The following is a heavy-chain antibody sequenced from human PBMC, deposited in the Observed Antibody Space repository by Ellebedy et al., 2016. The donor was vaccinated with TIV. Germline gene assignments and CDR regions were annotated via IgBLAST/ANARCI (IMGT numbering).Heavy chain of an antibody. J-gene: IGHJ6*02. CDR3: ASPRRGYSSSHTPGYYGMDG. Sequence: AASVKVSCKASGGTFSSYAISWVRQAPGHGLEWMGRIIPILGIANYAQKFQGRVTITADKSTSTAYMELSSLRSEDTSVYYCASPRRGYSSSHTPGYYGMDGWGQGTTVTVSS. V-gene: IGHV1-69*04. CDR1: GGTFSSYA. CDR2: IIPILGIA. D-gene: IGHD6-6*01.